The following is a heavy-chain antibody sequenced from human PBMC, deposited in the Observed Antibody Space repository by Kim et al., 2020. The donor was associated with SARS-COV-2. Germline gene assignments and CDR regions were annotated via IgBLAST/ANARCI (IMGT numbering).Heavy chain of an antibody. CDR2: VSGTGGNT. J-gene: IGHJ4*02. CDR1: GWPFSSYA. Sequence: GGSLRLSCAASGWPFSSYAMSWVRQAPGKGLEWVSAVSGTGGNTYYADSVRGRFTISRDNSKNMLFLHMNSLRAEDTAVFYCAKNRDGVATWLGNWGQGTLVTVSS. D-gene: IGHD3-3*01. V-gene: IGHV3-23*01. CDR3: AKNRDGVATWLGN.